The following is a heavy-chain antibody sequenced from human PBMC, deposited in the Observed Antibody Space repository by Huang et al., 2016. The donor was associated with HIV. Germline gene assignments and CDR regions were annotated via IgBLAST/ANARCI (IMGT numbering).Heavy chain of an antibody. CDR2: IDSDGSST. Sequence: EVQLVESGGGLVQPGGSLRLSCAASGFSISSYWMHWVRQATGKGLVWVSRIDSDGSSTSYAASVKGRFTISRDNAKNTLYLQMNSLRAEDTAVYYCARDPRIQSWLNFFDYWGQGTLVSVSS. D-gene: IGHD3-22*01. CDR1: GFSISSYW. V-gene: IGHV3-74*01. CDR3: ARDPRIQSWLNFFDY. J-gene: IGHJ4*02.